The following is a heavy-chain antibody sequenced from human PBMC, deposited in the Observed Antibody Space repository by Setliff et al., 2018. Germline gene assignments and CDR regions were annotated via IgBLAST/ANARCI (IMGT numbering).Heavy chain of an antibody. J-gene: IGHJ4*02. V-gene: IGHV4-39*07. Sequence: SETLSLTCTVSGGSISSSHYYWDWIRQPPGKGLEWIGSIYFTGSTYYNPSLKSRVTISIDTSKSQFSLNLSSVTAADTAIYYCAKVMFGGMYFDYWGQGVLVTVS. CDR3: AKVMFGGMYFDY. CDR1: GGSISSSHYY. D-gene: IGHD2-15*01. CDR2: IYFTGST.